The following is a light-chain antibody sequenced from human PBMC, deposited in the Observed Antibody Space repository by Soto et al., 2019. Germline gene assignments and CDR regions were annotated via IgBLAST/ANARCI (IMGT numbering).Light chain of an antibody. J-gene: IGKJ3*01. CDR3: QQYGNSPRFT. CDR1: QSVRSSY. CDR2: GTS. V-gene: IGKV3-20*01. Sequence: EIVLTQSPGTLSLSPGERATLACRASQSVRSSYLAWYQQKPGQAPRLLLYGTSTRATGIPDRFSGSGSGTDFTLTISRLEPEDVAVYYCQQYGNSPRFTFGPGTKVDIK.